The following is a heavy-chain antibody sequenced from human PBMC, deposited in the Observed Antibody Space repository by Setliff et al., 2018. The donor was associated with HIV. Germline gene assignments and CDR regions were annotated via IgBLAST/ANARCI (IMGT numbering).Heavy chain of an antibody. V-gene: IGHV4-39*01. CDR2: VSQSGST. CDR3: ARVPVAGANWFDP. CDR1: GVSINRTDHY. J-gene: IGHJ5*02. D-gene: IGHD2-21*01. Sequence: SETLSLTCSVSGVSINRTDHYWGWIRQSPGKRLEWIGSVSQSGSTYYNPSLKSRITISADRSKNLFSLKLISVTAADQGVYYCARVPVAGANWFDPWGLGTLVTVSS.